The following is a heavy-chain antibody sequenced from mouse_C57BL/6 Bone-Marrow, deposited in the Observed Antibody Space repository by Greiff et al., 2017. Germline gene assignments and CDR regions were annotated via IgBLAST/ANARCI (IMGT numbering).Heavy chain of an antibody. CDR2: IHPNSGST. J-gene: IGHJ4*01. CDR1: GYTFTSYW. CDR3: AREGNYDYDDAMDY. V-gene: IGHV1-64*01. Sequence: QVQLQQSGAELVKPGASVKLSCKASGYTFTSYWMHWVKQRPGQGLEWIGMIHPNSGSTNYNEKFKSKATLTVDKSSSTAYMQLSSLTSEDSAVYYWAREGNYDYDDAMDYWGQGTSVTVSS. D-gene: IGHD2-4*01.